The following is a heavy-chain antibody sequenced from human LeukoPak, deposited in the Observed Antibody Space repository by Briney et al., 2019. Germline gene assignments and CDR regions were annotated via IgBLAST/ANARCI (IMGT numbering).Heavy chain of an antibody. D-gene: IGHD3/OR15-3a*01. CDR3: AREDFFTPHP. V-gene: IGHV3-33*01. J-gene: IGHJ5*02. Sequence: EGSLRLSCAASGFTFSSYGMHWVRQAPGKGLEWVAVIWFDGSNKYYADSVKGRFTISRDNSKNTLYLQMDSLRAEDTAVYFCAREDFFTPHPWGQGTLVTVSS. CDR1: GFTFSSYG. CDR2: IWFDGSNK.